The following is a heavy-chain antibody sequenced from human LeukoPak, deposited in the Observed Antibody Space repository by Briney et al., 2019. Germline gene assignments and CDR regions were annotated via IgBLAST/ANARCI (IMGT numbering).Heavy chain of an antibody. Sequence: GASVKVSCKASGYTFTSYYMHWVRQAPGQGLEWMGIINPSGGSTSYAQKFQGRVTMTRDMSTSTVYMELSSLRSEDTAAYYCARRRTSGKNWFDPWGQGTLVTVSS. J-gene: IGHJ5*02. CDR1: GYTFTSYY. CDR3: ARRRTSGKNWFDP. V-gene: IGHV1-46*01. CDR2: INPSGGST. D-gene: IGHD6-6*01.